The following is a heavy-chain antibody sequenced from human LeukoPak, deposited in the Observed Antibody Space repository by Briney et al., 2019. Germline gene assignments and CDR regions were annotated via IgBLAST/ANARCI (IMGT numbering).Heavy chain of an antibody. Sequence: ASLNVSCKASGGTFSSYAISWVRQAPGQGLEWMGGIIPIFGTANYAQKFQGRVTITTDESTSTAYMELSSLRSEDTAVYYCALGYSYNSIYFDYWGQGTLVTVSS. CDR3: ALGYSYNSIYFDY. CDR1: GGTFSSYA. J-gene: IGHJ4*02. V-gene: IGHV1-69*05. CDR2: IIPIFGTA. D-gene: IGHD5-18*01.